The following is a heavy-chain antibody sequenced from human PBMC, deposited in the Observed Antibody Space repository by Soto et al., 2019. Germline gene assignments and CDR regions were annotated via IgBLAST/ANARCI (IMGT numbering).Heavy chain of an antibody. V-gene: IGHV3-23*01. Sequence: EVQLLESGGGLVQPGGSLRLSCAASGFTFSSYAMSWVRQAPGKGLEWVSSITSNGDRTYYADSVKGRFTISRDTSKNTLFLQMNSLRAEDTAVFYCAKRRYCNSAGCYHHFDDWGQGTLVTVSS. J-gene: IGHJ4*02. CDR1: GFTFSSYA. D-gene: IGHD2-2*01. CDR3: AKRRYCNSAGCYHHFDD. CDR2: ITSNGDRT.